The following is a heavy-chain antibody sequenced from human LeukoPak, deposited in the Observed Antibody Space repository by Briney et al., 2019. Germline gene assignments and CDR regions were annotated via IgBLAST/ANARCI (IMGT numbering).Heavy chain of an antibody. CDR1: GFTFRNFW. Sequence: HRGGCVRLSCGASGFTFRNFWMSWVRQAPGKGLEWVGNIKEDGSTKYYLDFVKGRVTISRDNARNSLHLKLDSLRAEDTAGYFWARDTGFNTLDYWGQGALASVSS. CDR2: IKEDGSTK. CDR3: ARDTGFNTLDY. D-gene: IGHD5-24*01. J-gene: IGHJ4*02. V-gene: IGHV3-7*05.